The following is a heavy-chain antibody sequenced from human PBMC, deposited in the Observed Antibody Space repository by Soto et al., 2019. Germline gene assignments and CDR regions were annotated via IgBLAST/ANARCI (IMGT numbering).Heavy chain of an antibody. CDR3: ARYQKGPFDY. Sequence: NPSETLSLTCTVSGGSIISGDYYWSWIRQPPGKGLEWIGYIYYTGSTYYNPSLKSRLTISVDTSKNQFSLKLTSVTAADTAVYFCARYQKGPFDYWGQGTLVTVSS. J-gene: IGHJ4*02. V-gene: IGHV4-30-4*01. CDR1: GGSIISGDYY. D-gene: IGHD2-2*01. CDR2: IYYTGST.